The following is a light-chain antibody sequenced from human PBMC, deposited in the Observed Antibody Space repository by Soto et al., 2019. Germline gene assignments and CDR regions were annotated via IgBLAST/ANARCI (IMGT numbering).Light chain of an antibody. CDR2: GNS. V-gene: IGLV1-40*01. J-gene: IGLJ1*01. CDR1: SSNIGAGYD. Sequence: QSVLTQPPSVSGAPGQRVTISCTGSSSNIGAGYDVHWYQQLPGTAPKLLIYGNSNRPSGGPDRFSGSKSVTSASLASTGLQAEDEAEYYCQSYDSSLSGYVFGTGTKLTVL. CDR3: QSYDSSLSGYV.